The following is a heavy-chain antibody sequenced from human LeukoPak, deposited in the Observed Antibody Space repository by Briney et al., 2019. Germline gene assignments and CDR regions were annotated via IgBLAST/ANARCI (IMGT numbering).Heavy chain of an antibody. CDR2: ISSSSSYI. J-gene: IGHJ3*02. V-gene: IGHV3-21*01. CDR1: GSTFSSYS. CDR3: ARYRQPYYDFWSGYLLSDAFDI. D-gene: IGHD3-3*01. Sequence: GGSLRLSCAASGSTFSSYSMNWVRQAPGKGLEWVSSISSSSSYIYYADSVKGRFTISRDNAKNSLYLQMNSLRAEDTAVYYCARYRQPYYDFWSGYLLSDAFDIWGQGTMVTVSS.